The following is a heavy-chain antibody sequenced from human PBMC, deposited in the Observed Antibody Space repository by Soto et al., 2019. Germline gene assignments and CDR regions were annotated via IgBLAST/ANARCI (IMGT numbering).Heavy chain of an antibody. J-gene: IGHJ6*03. CDR3: ARHAGADYYYYYMDV. CDR1: GFTFNTYS. V-gene: IGHV3-48*01. CDR2: ISSSGTTV. Sequence: EVQLVESGGGLIQPGGSLRLSCAASGFTFNTYSLNWVRQAPGKGLEWVSYISSSGTTVYYSDSVKGRFTISRDNAKNSLFLQMNSLRAGDTAVYYCARHAGADYYYYYMDVWGKGTTVTVSS. D-gene: IGHD2-8*01.